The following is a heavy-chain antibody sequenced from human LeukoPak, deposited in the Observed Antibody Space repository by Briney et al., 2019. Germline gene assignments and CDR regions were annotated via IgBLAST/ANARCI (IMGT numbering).Heavy chain of an antibody. D-gene: IGHD3-22*01. J-gene: IGHJ3*02. CDR2: ISWNSGRI. V-gene: IGHV3-9*01. CDR3: AKAPSGDSSGYYTDAFDI. Sequence: GGSLRLSCAASGFTFNGYAMHWVRHAPGKGLGWVSGISWNSGRIGYADSVKGRFTISRDNAKNSLYLQMNSLRAEDTAFYYCAKAPSGDSSGYYTDAFDIWGQGTMVTVSS. CDR1: GFTFNGYA.